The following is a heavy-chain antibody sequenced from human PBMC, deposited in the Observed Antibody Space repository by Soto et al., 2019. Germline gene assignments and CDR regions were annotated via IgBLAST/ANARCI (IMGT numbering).Heavy chain of an antibody. V-gene: IGHV1-18*01. D-gene: IGHD3-16*01. CDR2: ISPYTGNT. J-gene: IGHJ6*02. Sequence: QVQLVQSGDEVKKPGASVKVSCKASGYIFVNYGIPWVRQAPTQGLEWMGWISPYTGNTHSASKVQGRLTMTTDTSTSTAYMDLGSLTSDDTAVYYCVMVDNYVTPTPQDVWGQGTTVTVSS. CDR1: GYIFVNYG. CDR3: VMVDNYVTPTPQDV.